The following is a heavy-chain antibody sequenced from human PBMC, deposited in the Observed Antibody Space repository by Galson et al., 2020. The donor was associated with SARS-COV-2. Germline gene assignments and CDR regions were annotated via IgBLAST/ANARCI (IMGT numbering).Heavy chain of an antibody. Sequence: GESLKISCKVSGYTLTELSMHWVRQAPGKGLEWMGGFDPEDGETIYAQKFQGRVTMTEDTSTDTAYMELSSLRSEDTAVYYCATSYAIIVATSWFDPWGQGTLVTVSS. CDR2: FDPEDGET. CDR1: GYTLTELS. J-gene: IGHJ5*02. V-gene: IGHV1-24*01. D-gene: IGHD5-12*01. CDR3: ATSYAIIVATSWFDP.